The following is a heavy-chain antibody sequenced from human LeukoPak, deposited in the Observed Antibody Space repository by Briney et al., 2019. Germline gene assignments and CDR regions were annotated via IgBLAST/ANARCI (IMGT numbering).Heavy chain of an antibody. CDR1: GFTFSSYG. CDR3: AKGGVLLWFGDAFDI. CDR2: ISYDGSNK. J-gene: IGHJ3*02. Sequence: GGSLRLSCAASGFTFSSYGMHWVRQAPGKGLEWVAVISYDGSNKYYADSVKGRFTISRDNSKNTLYLQMNSLRAEDTAVYYCAKGGVLLWFGDAFDIWGQGTMFTVSS. D-gene: IGHD3-10*01. V-gene: IGHV3-30*18.